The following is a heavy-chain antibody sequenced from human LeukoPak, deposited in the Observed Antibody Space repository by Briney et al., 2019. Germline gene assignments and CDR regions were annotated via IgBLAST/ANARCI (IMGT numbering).Heavy chain of an antibody. Sequence: GGSLRLSCAASGFTFSSYGMHWVRQAPGKGLEWVAVISYDGSNKYYAESVKGRFTISRDNSKNTLYLQMNSLRAEDTAVYYRAKSKDSGWYWDYYYYYGMDVWGQGTTVTVSS. D-gene: IGHD6-19*01. V-gene: IGHV3-30*18. J-gene: IGHJ6*02. CDR3: AKSKDSGWYWDYYYYYGMDV. CDR1: GFTFSSYG. CDR2: ISYDGSNK.